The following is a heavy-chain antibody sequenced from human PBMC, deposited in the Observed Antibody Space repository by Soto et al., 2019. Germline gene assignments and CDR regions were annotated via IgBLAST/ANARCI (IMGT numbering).Heavy chain of an antibody. CDR3: ARGAILERGYYGMDV. CDR2: IIPIFGTA. Sequence: GASVKVSCKASGGTFSSYAISWVRQAPGQGLEWMGGIIPIFGTANYAQKFQGRVTITADKSTSTAYMELSSLRSEDTAVYYCARGAILERGYYGMDVWGQGTTVTVSS. J-gene: IGHJ6*02. CDR1: GGTFSSYA. D-gene: IGHD3-3*01. V-gene: IGHV1-69*06.